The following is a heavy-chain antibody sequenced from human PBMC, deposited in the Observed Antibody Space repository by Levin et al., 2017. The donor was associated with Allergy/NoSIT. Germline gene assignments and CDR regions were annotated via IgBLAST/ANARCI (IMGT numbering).Heavy chain of an antibody. CDR3: ARDYGSDCGAECYYPFDS. D-gene: IGHD2-21*01. CDR2: ISYDGFDE. Sequence: PGGSLRLSCAASGFTFNIYTMYWVRQAPGKGLEWVALISYDGFDEYYADSVKGRFTISRATSMSTLFLERTALRPDDTGIFYCARDYGSDCGAECYYPFDSWGQGALVTVSS. J-gene: IGHJ4*02. V-gene: IGHV3-30-3*01. CDR1: GFTFNIYT.